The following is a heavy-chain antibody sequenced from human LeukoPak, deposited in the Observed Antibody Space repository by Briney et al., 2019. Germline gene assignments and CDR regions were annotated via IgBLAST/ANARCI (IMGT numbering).Heavy chain of an antibody. CDR1: GSTFSSYS. Sequence: GGSLRLSCAASGSTFSSYSMNWVRQAPGKGLEWVSSISSSSSYIYYADSVKGRFTISRDNAKNSLYLQMNSLRAEDTALYHCAREGTITIFGVVTPGGMDVWGQGTTVTVSS. CDR2: ISSSSSYI. J-gene: IGHJ6*02. V-gene: IGHV3-21*04. CDR3: AREGTITIFGVVTPGGMDV. D-gene: IGHD3-3*01.